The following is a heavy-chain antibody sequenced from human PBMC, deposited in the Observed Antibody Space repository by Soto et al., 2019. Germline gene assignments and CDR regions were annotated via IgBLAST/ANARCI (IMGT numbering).Heavy chain of an antibody. J-gene: IGHJ1*01. CDR1: GGSVSSGSYY. Sequence: SETLSLTCTVSGGSVSSGSYYWSWIRQPPGKGLEWIGYIYYSGSTNYNPSLKSRVTISVDTSKNQFSLKLSSVTAADTAVYYCAREDRSSWYTHFQHWGQGTLVTVS. V-gene: IGHV4-61*01. CDR2: IYYSGST. D-gene: IGHD6-13*01. CDR3: AREDRSSWYTHFQH.